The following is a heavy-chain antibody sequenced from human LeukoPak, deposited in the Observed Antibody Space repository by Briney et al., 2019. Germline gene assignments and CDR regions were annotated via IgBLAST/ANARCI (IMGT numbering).Heavy chain of an antibody. D-gene: IGHD5-12*01. J-gene: IGHJ4*02. V-gene: IGHV1-2*02. CDR3: ARVLGGFSYFEY. Sequence: ASVKVSCKASGYTFTVHYTHWVRQAPGQGLEWMGWINPNSGGTNYAQKFQGRVTMTRDTSINSAYMELSRLRSDDTAVYYCARVLGGFSYFEYWGQGTLVTVSS. CDR2: INPNSGGT. CDR1: GYTFTVHY.